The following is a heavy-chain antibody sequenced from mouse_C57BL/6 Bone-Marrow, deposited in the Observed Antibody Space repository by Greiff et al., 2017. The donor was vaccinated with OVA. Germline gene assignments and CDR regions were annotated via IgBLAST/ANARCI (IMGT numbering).Heavy chain of an antibody. CDR2: IYPGSGST. J-gene: IGHJ2*01. CDR3: ARPLPPPYYDYEEC. V-gene: IGHV1-55*01. CDR1: GYTFTSYW. Sequence: QVQLQQPGAELVKPGASVKMSCKASGYTFTSYWITWVKQRPGQGLEWIGDIYPGSGSTNYNEKFKSKATLTVDPSSSTAYMQLSSLTSEDSAVCYRARPLPPPYYDYEECWGQGTTLTVSS. D-gene: IGHD2-4*01.